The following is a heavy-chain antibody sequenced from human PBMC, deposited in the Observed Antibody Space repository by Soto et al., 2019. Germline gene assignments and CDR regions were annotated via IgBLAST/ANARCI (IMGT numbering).Heavy chain of an antibody. Sequence: ERLCRTCPVSGASISNKYWNWIRQPSGKGLEWIGLMSSSGVTNYSPSFKSRVTMSVDMSKNQFSLKLRSVTATDAAVYYCARDLDSSGWYGDDAFDIWGQGTMVTV. CDR2: MSSSGVT. V-gene: IGHV4-4*07. J-gene: IGHJ3*02. CDR1: GASISNKY. CDR3: ARDLDSSGWYGDDAFDI. D-gene: IGHD6-19*01.